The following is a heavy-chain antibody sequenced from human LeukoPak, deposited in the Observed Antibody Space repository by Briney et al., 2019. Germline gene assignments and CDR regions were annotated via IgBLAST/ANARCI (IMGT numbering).Heavy chain of an antibody. CDR2: IYYSGST. CDR3: ARGGTMLGFTLLHYFDC. V-gene: IGHV4-59*01. D-gene: IGHD1-26*01. CDR1: GGSINSYY. J-gene: IGHJ4*02. Sequence: SETLSLTCTVSGGSINSYYWSWIRQPPGKGLEWIGYIYYSGSTKYNPSLKSRVTISLDTSKNQFSLKLTSVTVADTAVYYCARGGTMLGFTLLHYFDCWGQGTLVTVSS.